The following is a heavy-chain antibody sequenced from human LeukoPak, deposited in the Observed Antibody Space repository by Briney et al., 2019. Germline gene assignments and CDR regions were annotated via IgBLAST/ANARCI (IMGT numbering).Heavy chain of an antibody. CDR1: GGALSGYH. CDR2: INHSGST. Sequence: SGTLSLPCAVLGGALSGYHWGWIRQPPGKGLEWIGEINHSGSTNYSPSLKSRVTISVDTSKNQFSLRLSSVTAADTAVYYCARGGNIVVVPSWFDPWGQGTLVTVSS. D-gene: IGHD2-2*01. CDR3: ARGGNIVVVPSWFDP. V-gene: IGHV4-34*01. J-gene: IGHJ5*02.